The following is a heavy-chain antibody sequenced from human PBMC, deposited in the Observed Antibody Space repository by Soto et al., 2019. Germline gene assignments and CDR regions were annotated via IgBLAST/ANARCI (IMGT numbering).Heavy chain of an antibody. Sequence: PGGSLRLSCAASGFTFSSYWMHWVRQAPGKGLVWVSRINSDGSSTSYADSVKGRFTISRDNSKNTLYLQMNSLRAEDTAVYYCARDRIWYYYDSSGSGRNYYYYGMDVWGQGTTVTVSS. J-gene: IGHJ6*02. V-gene: IGHV3-74*01. CDR3: ARDRIWYYYDSSGSGRNYYYYGMDV. D-gene: IGHD3-22*01. CDR2: INSDGSST. CDR1: GFTFSSYW.